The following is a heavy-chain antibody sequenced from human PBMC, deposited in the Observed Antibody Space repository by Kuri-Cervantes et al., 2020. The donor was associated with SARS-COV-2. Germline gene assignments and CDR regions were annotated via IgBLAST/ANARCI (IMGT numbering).Heavy chain of an antibody. J-gene: IGHJ6*03. CDR1: GFTFSSYS. CDR2: ISSSSSYI. Sequence: GSLRLSCAASGFTFSSYSMNWVRQAPGKGLEWVSSISSSSSYIYYADSVKGRFTISRDNAKNSLYLQMNSLRAEDTAVYYCARGPTFPYYYYMDVWGKGTTVTVSS. V-gene: IGHV3-21*01. CDR3: ARGPTFPYYYYMDV.